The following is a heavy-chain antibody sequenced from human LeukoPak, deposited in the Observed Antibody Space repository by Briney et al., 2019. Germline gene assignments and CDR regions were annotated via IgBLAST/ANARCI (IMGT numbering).Heavy chain of an antibody. D-gene: IGHD3-22*01. V-gene: IGHV1-18*01. Sequence: ASVKVSCKASGYTFTSYGISWVRQAPGQGLEWMGWISAYNGNTNYAQKLQGRVTMTTDTSTSTAYMELSSLRSEDTAVYYCARSYDSSGYYYGGYWGQGTLVTVSS. J-gene: IGHJ4*02. CDR1: GYTFTSYG. CDR2: ISAYNGNT. CDR3: ARSYDSSGYYYGGY.